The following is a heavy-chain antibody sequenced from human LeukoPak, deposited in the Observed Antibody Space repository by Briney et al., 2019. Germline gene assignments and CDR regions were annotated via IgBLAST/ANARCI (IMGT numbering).Heavy chain of an antibody. D-gene: IGHD6-13*01. CDR1: GGSISSYY. Sequence: SETLSLTCTVSGGSISSYYWSWIRQPPGKGLEWIGYIYYSGSTNYNPSLKSRVTISVDTSKNQFSLKLSSVTAADTAVYYCARVVAAAGDNWFDPWGQGTLVTVSS. J-gene: IGHJ5*02. CDR2: IYYSGST. CDR3: ARVVAAAGDNWFDP. V-gene: IGHV4-59*08.